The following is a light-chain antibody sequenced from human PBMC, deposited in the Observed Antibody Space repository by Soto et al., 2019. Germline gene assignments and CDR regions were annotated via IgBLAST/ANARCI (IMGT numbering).Light chain of an antibody. Sequence: DTVLTQAPLTSLVTLGQPASISCRSSQSLVYSDGNTYLSWLQQRPGQPPRLLIYQVSNRFSGVPDRFSGSGAGTDFTLKISRVEADDVGVYFCVQFAHVPRTFGQGTKVEI. CDR3: VQFAHVPRT. J-gene: IGKJ1*01. V-gene: IGKV2-24*01. CDR2: QVS. CDR1: QSLVYSDGNTY.